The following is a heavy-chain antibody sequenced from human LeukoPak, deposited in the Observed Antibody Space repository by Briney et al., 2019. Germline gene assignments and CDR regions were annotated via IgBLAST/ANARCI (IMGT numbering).Heavy chain of an antibody. J-gene: IGHJ4*02. CDR2: TYYRSKWYN. CDR1: GDSVSGNRAA. V-gene: IGHV6-1*01. D-gene: IGHD3-22*01. Sequence: SQTLSLTCAISGDSVSGNRAAWIWIRQSPSRGLEWLGRTYYRSKWYNDYAVSVKSQITIHPDTSKNQFSLQLNSVTPEDTAVYYCAREATMIVVVTLFDYWGQGTLVTVSS. CDR3: AREATMIVVVTLFDY.